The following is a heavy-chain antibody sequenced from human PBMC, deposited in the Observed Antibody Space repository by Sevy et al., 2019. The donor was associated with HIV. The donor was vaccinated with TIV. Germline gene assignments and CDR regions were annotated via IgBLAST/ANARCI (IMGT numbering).Heavy chain of an antibody. D-gene: IGHD6-13*01. CDR3: AKDGYSSSWYQPGFDP. V-gene: IGHV3-23*01. CDR1: GFTFSSYA. J-gene: IGHJ5*02. Sequence: GGSLRLSCAASGFTFSSYAMSWVRQAPGKGLEWVSAISGSGGSTYYADSVKGRFTISRDNSKNTLYLQMNSLRVEDTAVYYCAKDGYSSSWYQPGFDPWGQGTLVTVSS. CDR2: ISGSGGST.